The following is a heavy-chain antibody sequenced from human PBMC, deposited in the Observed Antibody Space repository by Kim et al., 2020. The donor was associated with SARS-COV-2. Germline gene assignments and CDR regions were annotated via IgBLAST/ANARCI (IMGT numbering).Heavy chain of an antibody. D-gene: IGHD3-22*01. V-gene: IGHV3-23*01. J-gene: IGHJ4*02. CDR3: AKENYDSSGQTFDY. Sequence: DSVKGRFTISRDNSKNTLYLQMNSLRAEDTAVYYCAKENYDSSGQTFDYWGQGTLVTVSS.